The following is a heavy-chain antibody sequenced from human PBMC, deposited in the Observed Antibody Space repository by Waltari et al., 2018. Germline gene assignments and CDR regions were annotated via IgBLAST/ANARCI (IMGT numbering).Heavy chain of an antibody. Sequence: QVQLVQSGAEVKKPGASVKVSCKASGYTFTSYGISWVRQAPGQGLEWMGGISAYNGNTNYAQKLKGRVTMTTDPSTSPAYMGLRSLRSDDTAFYYFPRDFGTMIVVFAAFDIWGQGTMVPVS. J-gene: IGHJ3*02. V-gene: IGHV1-18*04. CDR1: GYTFTSYG. CDR2: ISAYNGNT. D-gene: IGHD3-22*01. CDR3: PRDFGTMIVVFAAFDI.